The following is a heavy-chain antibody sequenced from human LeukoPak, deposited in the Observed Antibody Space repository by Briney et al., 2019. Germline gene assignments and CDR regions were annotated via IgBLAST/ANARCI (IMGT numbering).Heavy chain of an antibody. CDR2: TSAYNGNT. D-gene: IGHD3-10*01. V-gene: IGHV1-18*01. Sequence: GASVKVSCKASGYTFTSYGISWVRQAPGQGLEGMGWTSAYNGNTNYAQKLQGRVTMTTDTSTSTAYMELRSLISDDTAVYYCAREEFSAPNYYYYMDVWGKGTTVTVS. CDR1: GYTFTSYG. CDR3: AREEFSAPNYYYYMDV. J-gene: IGHJ6*03.